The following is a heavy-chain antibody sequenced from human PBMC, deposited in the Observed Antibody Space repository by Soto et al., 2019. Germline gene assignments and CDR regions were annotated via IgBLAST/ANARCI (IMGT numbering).Heavy chain of an antibody. V-gene: IGHV3-66*01. Sequence: EVQLVESGGGLVQPGGSLRLSCAASGFTVSSNYMSWVRQAPGKGLEWVSVIYSGGSTYYAESVKGRFTISRDNSKNTLYLQMNSLRAEDTAVYYCASPRGLLWFGELFGWGQGTLVTVSS. J-gene: IGHJ4*02. CDR1: GFTVSSNY. D-gene: IGHD3-10*01. CDR3: ASPRGLLWFGELFG. CDR2: IYSGGST.